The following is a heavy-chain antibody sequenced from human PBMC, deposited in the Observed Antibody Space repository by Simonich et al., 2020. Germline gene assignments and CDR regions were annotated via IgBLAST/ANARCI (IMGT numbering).Heavy chain of an antibody. CDR2: ISYDGSNK. CDR3: AREGLLLDAFDI. CDR1: GGSFSGYY. J-gene: IGHJ3*02. Sequence: QVQLQQWGAGLLKPSETLSLTCAVYGGSFSGYYWSWVRQAPGKGLEWVAVISYDGSNKYYADSVKGRFTISRDNSKNTLYRQMNSLRAEDTAVYYCAREGLLLDAFDIWGQGTMVTVSS. V-gene: IGHV3-30*07. D-gene: IGHD2-15*01.